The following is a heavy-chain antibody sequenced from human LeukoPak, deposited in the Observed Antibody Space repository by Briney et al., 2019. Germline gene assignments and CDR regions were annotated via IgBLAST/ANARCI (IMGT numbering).Heavy chain of an antibody. Sequence: SETLSLTCAVYGGSFSGYYWSWIRQPPGKGLEWIGEINHSGSTNHNPSLKSRVTISVDTSKNQFSLKLSSVTAADTAVYYCARTTMDTALPDAFDIWGQGTMVTVSS. CDR3: ARTTMDTALPDAFDI. V-gene: IGHV4-34*01. CDR2: INHSGST. J-gene: IGHJ3*02. D-gene: IGHD5-18*01. CDR1: GGSFSGYY.